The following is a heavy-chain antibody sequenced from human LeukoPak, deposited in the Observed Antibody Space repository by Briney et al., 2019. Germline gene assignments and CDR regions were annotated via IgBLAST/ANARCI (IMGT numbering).Heavy chain of an antibody. CDR2: AYYGGTT. D-gene: IGHD2-21*02. V-gene: IGHV4-39*07. CDR3: ARVDIVVVTAIRRSDAFDT. CDR1: GGSISSSPYS. Sequence: SETLSLTCTVSGGSISSSPYSWAWIRQPPGKGLEWIGIAYYGGTTYYNPSLKSRVTISVDTSKNQFSLKLSSVTAADTAVYYCARVDIVVVTAIRRSDAFDTWGQGTMVTVSS. J-gene: IGHJ3*02.